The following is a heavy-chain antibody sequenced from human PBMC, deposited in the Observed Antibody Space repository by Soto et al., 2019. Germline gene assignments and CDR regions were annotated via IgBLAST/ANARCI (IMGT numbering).Heavy chain of an antibody. D-gene: IGHD3-10*01. CDR1: GGTFSRYT. CDR3: ARGSTIVRGAPSWFDP. J-gene: IGHJ5*02. Sequence: QVQLVQSGAEVKKPGSSVKVSCKASGGTFSRYTINWVRQAPGQGLEWMGRIIPIAAIANYTQKVQGRVTITVDKSSTTAYMELSSLRSDATAVYYCARGSTIVRGAPSWFDPWGQGTLVTVSS. V-gene: IGHV1-69*02. CDR2: IIPIAAIA.